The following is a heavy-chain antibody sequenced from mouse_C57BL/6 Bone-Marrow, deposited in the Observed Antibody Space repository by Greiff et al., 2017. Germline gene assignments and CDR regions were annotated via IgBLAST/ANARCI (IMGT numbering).Heavy chain of an antibody. J-gene: IGHJ1*03. V-gene: IGHV1-72*01. Sequence: VQLQQPGAELVKPGASVKLSCQASGYTFTSYWMHWVKQRPGRGLEWIGRIAPNSGGTKYNETFKSKATLAVDKPSSTAYMQNRSLTSEDSAVYDRAIWFIKWYFDGWGTGTTVTVSS. CDR3: AIWFIKWYFDG. CDR1: GYTFTSYW. D-gene: IGHD1-1*01. CDR2: IAPNSGGT.